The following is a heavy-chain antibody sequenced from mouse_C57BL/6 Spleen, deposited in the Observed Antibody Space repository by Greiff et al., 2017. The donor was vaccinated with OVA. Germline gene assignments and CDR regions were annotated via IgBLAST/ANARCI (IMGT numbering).Heavy chain of an antibody. V-gene: IGHV1-53*01. CDR1: GYTFTSYW. CDR3: ARRGDGRDAMDY. CDR2: INPSNGGT. J-gene: IGHJ4*01. Sequence: QVQLQQPGTELVKPGASVKLSCKASGYTFTSYWMHWVKQRPGQGLEWIGNINPSNGGTNYNEKFKGKATLTADKSSSTAYMELRSLTSEDSAVYFCARRGDGRDAMDYWGQGTSVTVSS. D-gene: IGHD1-1*01.